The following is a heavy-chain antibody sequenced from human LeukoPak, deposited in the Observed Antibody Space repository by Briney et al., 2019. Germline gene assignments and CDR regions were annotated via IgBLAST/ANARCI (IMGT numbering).Heavy chain of an antibody. Sequence: PGGSLRLSCAASGFTFSSYAMHWVRQAPGKGLEWVAVISYDASNKYYADSVKGRFTISRDNSKNTLYLQMNSLRAEDTAVYYCARRMYYYDSSGFDYWGQGTLVTVPS. D-gene: IGHD3-22*01. CDR1: GFTFSSYA. CDR3: ARRMYYYDSSGFDY. CDR2: ISYDASNK. V-gene: IGHV3-30-3*01. J-gene: IGHJ4*02.